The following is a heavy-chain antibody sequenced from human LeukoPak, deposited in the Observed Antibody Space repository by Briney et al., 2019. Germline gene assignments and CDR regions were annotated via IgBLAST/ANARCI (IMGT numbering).Heavy chain of an antibody. CDR3: ARVGGRGIDY. CDR1: GFSFNIYS. J-gene: IGHJ4*02. CDR2: TGSMGSTI. Sequence: AGGSLTLSCSASGFSFNIYSKSWVRQSPGQGLEWIAYTGSMGSTIHYADSVKGRFAISRDNVRKSLYLQMDTLRGDDTAVYYCARVGGRGIDYWGQGSLVSVSS. V-gene: IGHV3-48*01.